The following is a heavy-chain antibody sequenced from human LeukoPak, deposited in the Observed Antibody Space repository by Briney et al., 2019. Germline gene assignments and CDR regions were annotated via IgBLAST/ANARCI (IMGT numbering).Heavy chain of an antibody. V-gene: IGHV1-18*01. Sequence: ASVKVSCKASGYTYSSYGINWVRQAPGQGLEWMGWISVINSGNTRYAQNFQGRLTMTTDTSTTTAYMELRSLRSDDTAVYYCSREFPFCGADCFSGVFDIWGQGTMVTVS. D-gene: IGHD2-21*02. CDR1: GYTYSSYG. CDR3: SREFPFCGADCFSGVFDI. CDR2: ISVINSGNT. J-gene: IGHJ3*02.